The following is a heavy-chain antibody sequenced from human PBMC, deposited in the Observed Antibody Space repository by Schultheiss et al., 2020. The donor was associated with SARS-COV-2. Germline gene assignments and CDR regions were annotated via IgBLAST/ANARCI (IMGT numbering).Heavy chain of an antibody. V-gene: IGHV3-7*05. J-gene: IGHJ6*02. CDR2: IKEDGSEK. CDR3: ARAGYGMDV. Sequence: GGSLRLSCAASGFTFDDYGMTWVRQAPGKGLEWVANIKEDGSEKNYVDSVRGRFTISRDNAKNSLYLQMNSLRAEDTAVYYCARAGYGMDVWGQGTTVTVSS. CDR1: GFTFDDYG.